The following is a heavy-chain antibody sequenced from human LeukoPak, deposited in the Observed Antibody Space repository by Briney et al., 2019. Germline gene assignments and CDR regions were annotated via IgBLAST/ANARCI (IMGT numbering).Heavy chain of an antibody. Sequence: SVKVSCKASGYTFTSYAISWVRQAPGQGLEWMGGIIPIFGTANYAQKFQGRVTITADESTSTAYMELSSLRSEDTAVYYCARTSSNYDIPYYYMDVWGKGTTVTVSS. J-gene: IGHJ6*03. CDR2: IIPIFGTA. V-gene: IGHV1-69*13. CDR3: ARTSSNYDIPYYYMDV. CDR1: GYTFTSYA. D-gene: IGHD4-11*01.